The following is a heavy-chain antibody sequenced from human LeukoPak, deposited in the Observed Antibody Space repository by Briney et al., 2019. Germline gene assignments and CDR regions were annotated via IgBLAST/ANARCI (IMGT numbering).Heavy chain of an antibody. CDR2: ISYDGSNK. CDR3: ARDLRRGLDY. Sequence: PGRSLRLSCAASGFTFSSYAMHWVRQAPGKGLERVAVISYDGSNKYYADSVKGRFTISRDNSKNTLYLQMNSLRAEDTAVYYCARDLRRGLDYWGQGTLVTVSS. J-gene: IGHJ4*02. V-gene: IGHV3-30*04. D-gene: IGHD2-15*01. CDR1: GFTFSSYA.